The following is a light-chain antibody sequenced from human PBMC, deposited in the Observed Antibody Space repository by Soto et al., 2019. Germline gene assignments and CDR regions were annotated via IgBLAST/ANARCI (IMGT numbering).Light chain of an antibody. CDR2: GAS. V-gene: IGKV3-20*01. J-gene: IGKJ4*01. CDR1: QSVSSY. CDR3: QHYGSSSLT. Sequence: EIVLTQSPATLSLSPGERATLSCRASQSVSSYLAWYQQKPGQAPRLLIYGASSRATGTPDRFSGNGSGTDFSLTISRLEPEDFAVYYCQHYGSSSLTFGGGTKVDIK.